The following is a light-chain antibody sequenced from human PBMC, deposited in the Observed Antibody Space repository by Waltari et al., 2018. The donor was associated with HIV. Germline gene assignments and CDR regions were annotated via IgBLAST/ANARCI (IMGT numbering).Light chain of an antibody. CDR1: QDISNY. V-gene: IGKV1-33*01. J-gene: IGKJ4*01. Sequence: DIQMTQSASSLSASVGDRVTITCQASQDISNYLNWYQPKPGKAPKLLKYDASNLETGVPSRFSGSGSGTDFTFTISSLQPEDIATYYCQQYDNLPLTFGGGTKVEIK. CDR3: QQYDNLPLT. CDR2: DAS.